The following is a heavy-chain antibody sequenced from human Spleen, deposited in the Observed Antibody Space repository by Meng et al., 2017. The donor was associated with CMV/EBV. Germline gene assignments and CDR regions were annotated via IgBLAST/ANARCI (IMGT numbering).Heavy chain of an antibody. CDR2: MNPNSGNT. V-gene: IGHV1-8*01. J-gene: IGHJ4*02. CDR3: ARGRAGGSGSYYDGAGFDY. CDR1: FTSYD. Sequence: FTSYDINWVRQATGQGLEWMGWMNPNSGNTGYAQKFQGRVTMTRNTSISTAYMELSSLRSEDTAVYYCARGRAGGSGSYYDGAGFDYWGQGTLVTVSS. D-gene: IGHD3-10*01.